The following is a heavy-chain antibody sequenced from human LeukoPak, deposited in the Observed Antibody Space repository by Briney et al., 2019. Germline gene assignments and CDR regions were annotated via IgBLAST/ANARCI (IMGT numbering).Heavy chain of an antibody. J-gene: IGHJ3*02. CDR3: AKAPAGVIANDAFDI. CDR1: GFTFSSYA. V-gene: IGHV3-23*01. Sequence: PGGSLRLSRAASGFTFSSYAMSWVRQAPGKGLEWVSAISGSGGSTYYADSVKGRFTISRDNSKNTLYLQMNSLRAEDTAVYYCAKAPAGVIANDAFDIWGQGTMVTVSS. D-gene: IGHD2-21*01. CDR2: ISGSGGST.